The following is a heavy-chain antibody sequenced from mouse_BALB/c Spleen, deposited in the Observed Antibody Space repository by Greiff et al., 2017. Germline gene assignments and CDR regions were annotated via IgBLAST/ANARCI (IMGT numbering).Heavy chain of an antibody. CDR2: ISYSGST. V-gene: IGHV3-2*02. Sequence: EVKLEESGPGLVKPSQSLSLTCTVTGYSITSDYAWNWIRQCPGNKLEWMGYISYSGSTSYNPSLKSRISITRDTSKNQFFLQLNSVTTEDTATYYCERWDYYGSSYDSFAYWGQGTLVTVSA. J-gene: IGHJ3*01. CDR1: GYSITSDYA. CDR3: ERWDYYGSSYDSFAY. D-gene: IGHD1-1*01.